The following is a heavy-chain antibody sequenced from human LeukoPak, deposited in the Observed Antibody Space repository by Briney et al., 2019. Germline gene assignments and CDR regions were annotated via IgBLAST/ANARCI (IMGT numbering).Heavy chain of an antibody. J-gene: IGHJ3*02. CDR2: ISSSSGTI. Sequence: GGSLRLSCAASGFTFSSYSMNWVRQAPGEGLEWVSYISSSSGTIYYADSVKGRITISRDNAKNSLYLQMNSLRAEDTAVYYCAREAVVVPAAGRGLAFDIWGQGIMVTVSS. V-gene: IGHV3-48*04. CDR3: AREAVVVPAAGRGLAFDI. CDR1: GFTFSSYS. D-gene: IGHD2-2*01.